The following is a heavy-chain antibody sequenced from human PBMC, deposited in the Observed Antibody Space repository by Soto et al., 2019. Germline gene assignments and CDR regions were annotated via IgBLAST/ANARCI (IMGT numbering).Heavy chain of an antibody. CDR1: GFTFSSYE. CDR2: ISSSGSTI. D-gene: IGHD6-13*01. J-gene: IGHJ4*01. CDR3: ARVRRYSSRWYFPGFDY. Sequence: GGSLRLSCAASGFTFSSYEMNWVRQAPGKWLEWVSYISSSGSTIYYADSVKGRFTSSRDNAKNSLYLQMNSLRAEDTAVYYCARVRRYSSRWYFPGFDYWGHGXRVTVHS. V-gene: IGHV3-48*03.